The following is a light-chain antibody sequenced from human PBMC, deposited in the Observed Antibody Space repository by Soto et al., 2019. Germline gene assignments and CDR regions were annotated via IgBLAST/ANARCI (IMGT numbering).Light chain of an antibody. CDR1: SRDVGGYNY. CDR2: DVR. CDR3: SSYTTISTDV. J-gene: IGLJ1*01. Sequence: QSALTQPASVSGSPGQSITISCTGTSRDVGGYNYVSWYQQHPGKAPKLMIYDVRNRPSGVSNRSSGSKSVNTASLTISGLQAEDEADYYCSSYTTISTDVFGTGTKVTVL. V-gene: IGLV2-14*01.